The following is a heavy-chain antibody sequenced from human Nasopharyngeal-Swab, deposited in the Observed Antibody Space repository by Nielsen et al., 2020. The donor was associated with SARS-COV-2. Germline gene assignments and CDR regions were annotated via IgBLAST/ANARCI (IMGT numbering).Heavy chain of an antibody. Sequence: SETLFLTCTVSGGSISSYYWSWIRQPPGKGLEWIGYIYYSGSTNYNPSLKSRVTISVDTSKNQFSLKLSSVTAADTAVYYCAREGELGIADDAFDIWGQGTMVTVSS. J-gene: IGHJ3*02. CDR1: GGSISSYY. D-gene: IGHD6-13*01. CDR3: AREGELGIADDAFDI. V-gene: IGHV4-59*01. CDR2: IYYSGST.